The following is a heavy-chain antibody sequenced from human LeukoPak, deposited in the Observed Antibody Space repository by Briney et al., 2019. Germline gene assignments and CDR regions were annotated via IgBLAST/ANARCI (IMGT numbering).Heavy chain of an antibody. CDR3: ARCSGGSYYHSDDY. D-gene: IGHD2-15*01. CDR2: ISSSSGYI. V-gene: IGHV3-21*01. J-gene: IGHJ4*02. Sequence: KTGGSLRLSCAASGFTFSSYSMDWVRQAPGKGLEWVSSISSSSGYIFYADSVKGRFTISRDNAKNSLYLQMNSLRAEDTAVYYCARCSGGSYYHSDDYWGQGTLVTVSS. CDR1: GFTFSSYS.